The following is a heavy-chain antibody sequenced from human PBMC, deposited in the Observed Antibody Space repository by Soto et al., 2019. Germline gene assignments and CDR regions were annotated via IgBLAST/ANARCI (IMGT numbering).Heavy chain of an antibody. D-gene: IGHD6-13*01. CDR1: EDTFTRYA. CDR2: INAGNGNT. V-gene: IGHV1-3*01. J-gene: IGHJ6*02. Sequence: QVQLVQSGAEVKKPGASVKVSCKASEDTFTRYAIHWVRQAPGQRLEWMGWINAGNGNTKYSQNFQGRVTITRDASASTAYMELSSLRSQDTAVYYCATSTIDTSTWKQYFYGMDVWGQGSTVTVSS. CDR3: ATSTIDTSTWKQYFYGMDV.